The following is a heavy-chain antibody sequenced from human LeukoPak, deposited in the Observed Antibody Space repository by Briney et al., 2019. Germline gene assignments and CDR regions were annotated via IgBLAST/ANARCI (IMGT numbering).Heavy chain of an antibody. D-gene: IGHD6-19*01. CDR3: ARPSSRNAFDI. J-gene: IGHJ3*02. CDR1: GGSISSSSYY. Sequence: PSETLSLTCTVSGGSISSSSYYWGWIRQPPGKGLKWIGSIYYSGSTYYNPSLKSRVTISVDTSKNQFSLKLSSVTAADTAVYYCARPSSRNAFDIWGQGTMVTVSS. CDR2: IYYSGST. V-gene: IGHV4-39*01.